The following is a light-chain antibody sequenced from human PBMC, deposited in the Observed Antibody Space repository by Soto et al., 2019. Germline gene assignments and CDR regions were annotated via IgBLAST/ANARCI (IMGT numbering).Light chain of an antibody. CDR3: SSYTSSNTYV. CDR2: DVS. CDR1: SSDVGGHNY. J-gene: IGLJ1*01. V-gene: IGLV2-14*01. Sequence: QSVLSQPASVSGSPGQSITISCTGTSSDVGGHNYVSWYQQNPGKAPKLMIYDVSDRPSGVSNRFSASKSGNTASLTISGLQAEDEADYYCSSYTSSNTYVFGTGTKVTVL.